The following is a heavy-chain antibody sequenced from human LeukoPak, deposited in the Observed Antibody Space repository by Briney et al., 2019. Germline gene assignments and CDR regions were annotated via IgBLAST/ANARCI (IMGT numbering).Heavy chain of an antibody. CDR3: ARSFQYCSGGSCYYFDY. V-gene: IGHV1-18*01. CDR1: GYTFTSYG. J-gene: IGHJ4*02. CDR2: ISVYNGNT. D-gene: IGHD2-15*01. Sequence: ASVKVSCKASGYTFTSYGISWVRQAPGQGLEWMGWISVYNGNTNYAQKLQGRVTMTTDTSTSTAYMELRSLRSDDTAVYYCARSFQYCSGGSCYYFDYWGQGTLVTVSS.